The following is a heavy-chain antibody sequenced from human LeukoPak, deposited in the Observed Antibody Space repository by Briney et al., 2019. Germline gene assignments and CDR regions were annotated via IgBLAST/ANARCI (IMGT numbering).Heavy chain of an antibody. Sequence: ASVKVSCKASGYTFTSYYMHWVRQAPGQGLEWMGWINPNSGGTNYAQKFQGRVTMTRDTSISTAYMELSRLRSNDTAVYYCARERRQQRSFDYWGQGTLVTVSS. CDR3: ARERRQQRSFDY. V-gene: IGHV1-2*02. J-gene: IGHJ4*02. CDR2: INPNSGGT. D-gene: IGHD6-13*01. CDR1: GYTFTSYY.